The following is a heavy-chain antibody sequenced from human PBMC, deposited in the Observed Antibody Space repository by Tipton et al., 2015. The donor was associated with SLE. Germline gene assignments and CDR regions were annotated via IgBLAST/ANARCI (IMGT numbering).Heavy chain of an antibody. D-gene: IGHD3-10*01. CDR3: ARDRRSELVWVTELLSVDVFDT. V-gene: IGHV3-66*01. Sequence: QLVQSGGRLAQPGESLRLSCAASGFTVRGNYMSWARQAPGKGLEWISVLYLGGETKYAESVKGRFTISRDDSKSIAYLRLNSLKTDDTAVYFCARDRRSELVWVTELLSVDVFDTWGQGTMVTVSS. J-gene: IGHJ3*02. CDR2: LYLGGET. CDR1: GFTVRGNY.